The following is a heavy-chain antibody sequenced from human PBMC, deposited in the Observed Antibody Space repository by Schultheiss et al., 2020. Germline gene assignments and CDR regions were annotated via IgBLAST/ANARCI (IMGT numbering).Heavy chain of an antibody. CDR2: INHSGST. CDR1: GYSISSGYY. V-gene: IGHV4-38-2*01. CDR3: ASKGPFTIFGVVTIYGMDV. D-gene: IGHD3-3*01. J-gene: IGHJ6*02. Sequence: SETLSLTCAVSGYSISSGYYWGWIRQPPGKGLEWIGEINHSGSTNYNPSLKSRVTISVDKSKNQFSLKLSSVTAADTAVYYCASKGPFTIFGVVTIYGMDVWGQGTTVTVSS.